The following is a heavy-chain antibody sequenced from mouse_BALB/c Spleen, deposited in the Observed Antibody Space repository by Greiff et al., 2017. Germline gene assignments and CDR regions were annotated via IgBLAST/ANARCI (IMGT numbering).Heavy chain of an antibody. CDR2: ISYSGST. Sequence: EVKLQESGPGLVKPSQSLFLTCTVTGYSITSDYAWNWIRQFPGNKLEWMGYISYSGSTSYNPSLKSRISITRDTSKNQFFLQLNSVTTEDTAIYYCARNYDYPWFAYWGQGTLVTVSA. CDR1: GYSITSDYA. D-gene: IGHD2-4*01. J-gene: IGHJ3*01. CDR3: ARNYDYPWFAY. V-gene: IGHV3-2*02.